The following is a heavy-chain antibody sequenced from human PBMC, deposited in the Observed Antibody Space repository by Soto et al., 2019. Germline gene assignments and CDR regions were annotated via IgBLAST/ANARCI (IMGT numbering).Heavy chain of an antibody. J-gene: IGHJ4*02. CDR3: ARQGMYYYDSSGYYDGRFHYFDY. CDR1: GGSISSSSYY. V-gene: IGHV4-39*01. Sequence: SETLSLTCTVSGGSISSSSYYWGWIRQPPGKGLEWIGSIYYSGSTYYNPSLKSRVTISVDTSKNQFSLKLSSVTAADTAVYYCARQGMYYYDSSGYYDGRFHYFDYWGQGTLVTVSS. CDR2: IYYSGST. D-gene: IGHD3-22*01.